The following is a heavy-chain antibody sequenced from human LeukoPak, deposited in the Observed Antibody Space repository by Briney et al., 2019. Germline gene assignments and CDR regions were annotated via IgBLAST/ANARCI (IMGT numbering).Heavy chain of an antibody. CDR2: IIPILGIA. J-gene: IGHJ4*02. D-gene: IGHD2-2*03. V-gene: IGHV1-69*04. CDR1: GGTFSSYA. Sequence: SVKVSCKASGGTFSSYAISWVRQAPGQGLEWMGRIIPILGIANYAQEFQGRVTITADKSTSTAYMELSSLRSEDTAVYYCARGSGYCSSTSCYIDYWGQGTLVTVSS. CDR3: ARGSGYCSSTSCYIDY.